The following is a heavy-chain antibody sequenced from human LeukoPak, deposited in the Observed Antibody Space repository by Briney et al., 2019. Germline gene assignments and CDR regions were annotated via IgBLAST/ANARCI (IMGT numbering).Heavy chain of an antibody. Sequence: SETLSLTCTVSGGSITSYYWSWIRQPPGKGLEWIGYIYYSGSTNYNPSLKSRVSISVDTSKNQFSLKLSSVTAADTAVYYCARRAGLFDAFDIWGQGTMVTVSS. CDR1: GGSITSYY. J-gene: IGHJ3*02. CDR2: IYYSGST. V-gene: IGHV4-59*08. CDR3: ARRAGLFDAFDI. D-gene: IGHD1-14*01.